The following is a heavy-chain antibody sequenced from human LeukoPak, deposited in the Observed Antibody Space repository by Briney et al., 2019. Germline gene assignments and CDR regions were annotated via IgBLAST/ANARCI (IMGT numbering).Heavy chain of an antibody. D-gene: IGHD6-19*01. V-gene: IGHV3-30*02. CDR2: IRYDGSNK. Sequence: GGSLRLSCAASGFTFSTYGIHWVRQAPGKGLEWVAFIRYDGSNKYYADSVKGRFTISRDNSKNTLYLQMNSLRAEDTAVYYCAKAGRWLVLVPYLDYWGQGTLVTVSS. CDR3: AKAGRWLVLVPYLDY. CDR1: GFTFSTYG. J-gene: IGHJ4*02.